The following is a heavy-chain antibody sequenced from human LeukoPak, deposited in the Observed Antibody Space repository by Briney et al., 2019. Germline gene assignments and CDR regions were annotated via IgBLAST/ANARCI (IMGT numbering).Heavy chain of an antibody. Sequence: ASVKVSCKASGYTFTGYYMHWVRQAPGQGLEWMGWINPNSGGTNYAQKFQGRVTMTRDTSISTAYMELSRLRSDDTAVYYCARAGITMVRGGGTNAFDIWGQGTMVTVSS. CDR3: ARAGITMVRGGGTNAFDI. D-gene: IGHD3-10*01. J-gene: IGHJ3*02. CDR1: GYTFTGYY. V-gene: IGHV1-2*02. CDR2: INPNSGGT.